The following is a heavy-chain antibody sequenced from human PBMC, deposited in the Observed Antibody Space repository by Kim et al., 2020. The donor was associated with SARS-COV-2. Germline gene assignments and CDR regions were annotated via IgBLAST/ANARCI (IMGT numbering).Heavy chain of an antibody. Sequence: SETLSLTCAVYGGSFSSYYWSWIRQPPGKGLEWIGEIHYSGSTNFNPSLKSRFTISVDTSKNQFFLRLSSVTAADTAAYYCARSPGVAAAAFDYWGQGTLVAVSS. CDR3: ARSPGVAAAAFDY. J-gene: IGHJ4*02. CDR1: GGSFSSYY. CDR2: IHYSGST. V-gene: IGHV4-34*01. D-gene: IGHD6-13*01.